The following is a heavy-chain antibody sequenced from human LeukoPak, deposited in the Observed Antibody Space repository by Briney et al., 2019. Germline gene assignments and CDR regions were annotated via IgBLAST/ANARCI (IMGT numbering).Heavy chain of an antibody. J-gene: IGHJ4*02. CDR2: INHSGST. D-gene: IGHD5-24*01. Sequence: SETLSLTCAIYGGSFSGYYWSWIRQPPGKGLEWIGEINHSGSTNYNPSFKSRVTISVDTSKNQFSLKLSSVTAADTAVYYCARVGGKWLQFPFDYWGQGTLVTVSS. V-gene: IGHV4-34*01. CDR1: GGSFSGYY. CDR3: ARVGGKWLQFPFDY.